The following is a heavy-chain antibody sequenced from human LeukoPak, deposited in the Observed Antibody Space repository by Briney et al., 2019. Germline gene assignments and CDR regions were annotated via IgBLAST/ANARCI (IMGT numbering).Heavy chain of an antibody. CDR2: IYYSGNT. CDR3: ARDGSSGYYYFDY. D-gene: IGHD3-22*01. J-gene: IGHJ4*01. CDR1: GGSISSGYYS. V-gene: IGHV4-30-4*01. Sequence: SETLSLTCTVSGGSISSGYYSWSWIRQPPGKGLEWIGYIYYSGNTYYNPSLKSRVTISVDTSKNQFSLKLCSVTAADTAVYYCARDGSSGYYYFDYWGHGTLVTVSS.